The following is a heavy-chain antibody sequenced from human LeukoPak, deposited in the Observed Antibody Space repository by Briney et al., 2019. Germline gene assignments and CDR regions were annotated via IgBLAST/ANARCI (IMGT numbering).Heavy chain of an antibody. V-gene: IGHV4-30-4*08. CDR1: GGSISSGDYH. CDR3: ARAPDYCSSTSCYKYFDY. D-gene: IGHD2-2*02. CDR2: IYYSGST. Sequence: RTSETLSLTCTVSGGSISSGDYHWSWIRQPPGKGLEWIGYIYYSGSTYYNPSLKSRVTISVGTSKNQFSLKLSSVTAADTAVYYCARAPDYCSSTSCYKYFDYWGQGTLVTVSS. J-gene: IGHJ4*02.